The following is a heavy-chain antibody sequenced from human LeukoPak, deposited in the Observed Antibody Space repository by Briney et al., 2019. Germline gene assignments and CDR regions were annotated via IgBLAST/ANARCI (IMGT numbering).Heavy chain of an antibody. D-gene: IGHD3-22*01. CDR3: AKDTFYDSSGYPDY. CDR2: IRYDGSNK. Sequence: PGGSLRLSCAASGFTFSSYGMHWVRQAPGEGLEWVAFIRYDGSNKYYADSVKGRFTISRDNSKNTLYLQMNSLRAEDTAVYYCAKDTFYDSSGYPDYWGQGTLVTVSS. CDR1: GFTFSSYG. J-gene: IGHJ4*02. V-gene: IGHV3-30*02.